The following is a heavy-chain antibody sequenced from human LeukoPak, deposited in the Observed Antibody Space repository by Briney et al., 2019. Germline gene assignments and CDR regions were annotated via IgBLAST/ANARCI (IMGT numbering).Heavy chain of an antibody. CDR2: ISVYNDNT. CDR1: GYIFTTYG. Sequence: GASVKVSCKASGYIFTTYGITWVRQAPGQGLEWMGWISVYNDNTYYSQKLQGRVTMTTDTSTSTAYMELRSLRSDDTAVYYCARWAQPYHYYYMDVWGKGTTVTISS. CDR3: ARWAQPYHYYYMDV. J-gene: IGHJ6*03. V-gene: IGHV1-18*01.